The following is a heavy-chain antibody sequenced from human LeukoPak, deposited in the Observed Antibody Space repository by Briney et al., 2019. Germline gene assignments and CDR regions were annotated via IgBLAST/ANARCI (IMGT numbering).Heavy chain of an antibody. Sequence: KPSETLSLTCTVSGGSISSYYWSWLRQPPGKGLEWFGYIYYSGSNDYYPSLKSRVTISVDTSKNQFSLKLSSVTAADTAVYYCASISTRVGAFDIWGQGTMVTVSS. J-gene: IGHJ3*02. CDR2: IYYSGSN. CDR1: GGSISSYY. D-gene: IGHD2/OR15-2a*01. V-gene: IGHV4-59*08. CDR3: ASISTRVGAFDI.